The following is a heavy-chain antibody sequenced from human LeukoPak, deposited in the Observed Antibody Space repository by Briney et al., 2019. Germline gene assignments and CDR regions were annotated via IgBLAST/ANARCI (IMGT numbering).Heavy chain of an antibody. CDR3: ARDSTDYYDSSGYAARYPPHFDY. J-gene: IGHJ4*02. D-gene: IGHD3-22*01. Sequence: GGSLRLSCAASGFTFSSYGMHWVRQAPGKGLEWVAVIWYDGSNKYYADSVKGRFTISRDNSKNTLYLQMNSLRAEDTAVYYCARDSTDYYDSSGYAARYPPHFDYWGQGTLVTVSS. CDR1: GFTFSSYG. CDR2: IWYDGSNK. V-gene: IGHV3-33*01.